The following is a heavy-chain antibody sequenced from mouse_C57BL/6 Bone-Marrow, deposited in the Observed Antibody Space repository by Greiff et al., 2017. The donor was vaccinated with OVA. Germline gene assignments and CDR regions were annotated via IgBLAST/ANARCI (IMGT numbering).Heavy chain of an antibody. CDR1: GYTFTSYW. CDR3: ARRGLRLHFDY. J-gene: IGHJ2*01. Sequence: QVQLQQSGAELVKPGASVKMSCKASGYTFTSYWITWVKQRPGQGLEWIGDIYPGSGSTNYNEKFKGKATLTVDTSSSTAYMQLSSLTSEDSAVYYCARRGLRLHFDYWGQGTTLTVSS. CDR2: IYPGSGST. V-gene: IGHV1-55*01. D-gene: IGHD1-2*01.